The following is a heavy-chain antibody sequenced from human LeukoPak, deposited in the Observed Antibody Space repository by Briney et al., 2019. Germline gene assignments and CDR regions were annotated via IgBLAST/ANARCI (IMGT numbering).Heavy chain of an antibody. Sequence: SETLSLTCTVSGGSISTSNFYWGWIRQPPGKGLEWIGNIFYRGSTYYSPSLKSRVTISIDTSKNQFSLKLSSVTAADTAVYYCARDLSIVRATTDRDYWGQGTLVTVSS. D-gene: IGHD1-26*01. CDR2: IFYRGST. V-gene: IGHV4-39*07. CDR1: GGSISTSNFY. CDR3: ARDLSIVRATTDRDY. J-gene: IGHJ4*02.